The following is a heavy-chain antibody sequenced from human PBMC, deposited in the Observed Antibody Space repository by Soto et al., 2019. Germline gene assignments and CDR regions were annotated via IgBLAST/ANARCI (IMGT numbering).Heavy chain of an antibody. V-gene: IGHV1-69*01. CDR3: ARSQGSSTSLEIYYCYYYGMDV. D-gene: IGHD2-2*01. Sequence: QVQLVQSGAEVKKPGSSVKVSCKASGGTFSSYAISWVRQATGQGLEWMGGIIPIPGTANYAQKFQGRVTITADESTSTAYMELSSLRSEDTAVYYCARSQGSSTSLEIYYCYYYGMDVWGQGNTVTVSS. CDR1: GGTFSSYA. J-gene: IGHJ6*02. CDR2: IIPIPGTA.